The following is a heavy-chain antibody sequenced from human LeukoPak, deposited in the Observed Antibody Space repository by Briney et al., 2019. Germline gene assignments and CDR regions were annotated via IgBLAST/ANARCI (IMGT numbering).Heavy chain of an antibody. V-gene: IGHV3-30*04. CDR1: GFIFSNYA. Sequence: GGSLRLSCAASGFIFSNYAMHWVRQAPGRGLEWVAVISYDGSDKYYADSVKGRFTISRDKSKNTLSLQMNSLRSKDTAVYYCARDLGWFGYDALDIWGQGTMVIVSS. J-gene: IGHJ3*02. CDR2: ISYDGSDK. CDR3: ARDLGWFGYDALDI. D-gene: IGHD3-10*01.